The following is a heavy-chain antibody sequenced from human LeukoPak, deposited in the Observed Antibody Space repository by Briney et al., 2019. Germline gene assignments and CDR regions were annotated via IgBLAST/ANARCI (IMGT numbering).Heavy chain of an antibody. J-gene: IGHJ6*02. Sequence: GGSLRLSCAASGFTFSSYAMHWVRQAPGKGLEWVAVISYDGSNKYYADSVKGRFTISRDNSKNTLYLQMNSLRAEDTAVYYCAGDYYDSSGYTYYYYGMDVWGQGTTVTVSS. CDR2: ISYDGSNK. V-gene: IGHV3-30-3*01. CDR1: GFTFSSYA. CDR3: AGDYYDSSGYTYYYYGMDV. D-gene: IGHD3-22*01.